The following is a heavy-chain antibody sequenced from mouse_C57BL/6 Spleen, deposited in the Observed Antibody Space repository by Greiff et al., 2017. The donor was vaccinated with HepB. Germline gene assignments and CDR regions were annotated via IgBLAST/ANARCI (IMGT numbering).Heavy chain of an antibody. Sequence: VQLQQSGAELVRPGSSVKLSCKASGYTFTSYWMHWVKQRPIQGLEWIGNIDPSDSETHYNQKFKDKATLTVDKSSSTAYMQLSSLTSEDSAVYFCAREGEDYYGSSLYYFDYWGQGTTLTVSS. V-gene: IGHV1-52*01. J-gene: IGHJ2*01. CDR3: AREGEDYYGSSLYYFDY. CDR2: IDPSDSET. D-gene: IGHD1-1*01. CDR1: GYTFTSYW.